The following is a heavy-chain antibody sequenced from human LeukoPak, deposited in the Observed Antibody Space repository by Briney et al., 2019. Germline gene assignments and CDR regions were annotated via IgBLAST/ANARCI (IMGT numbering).Heavy chain of an antibody. V-gene: IGHV3-30*02. Sequence: GGSLRLSCAVSGFTFSSYGMDWVRQVPRKGREGVSYVRYDGSKEYYADSVKCRFTISRDHSKSTLYVQMNSTRACITAREYCRTRVNGTTCAFDYWGQGTLVTVSS. CDR2: VRYDGSKE. D-gene: IGHD1-7*01. CDR3: RTRVNGTTCAFDY. CDR1: GFTFSSYG. J-gene: IGHJ4*02.